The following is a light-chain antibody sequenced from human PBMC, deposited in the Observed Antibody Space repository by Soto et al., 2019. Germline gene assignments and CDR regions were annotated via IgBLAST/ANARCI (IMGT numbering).Light chain of an antibody. CDR1: RWVFFSPGRKDF. V-gene: IGKV4-1*01. CDR3: QQYYHTQP. CDR2: WAS. Sequence: IVLTQSPESLAVAVGERATINCKSSRWVFFSPGRKDFLAWYQKKPGQPPKLLIYWASTRASGVPERFVRSGPATDFTLAITSLQAEDVAVYYCQQYYHTQPYGKGTKVDIK. J-gene: IGKJ1*01.